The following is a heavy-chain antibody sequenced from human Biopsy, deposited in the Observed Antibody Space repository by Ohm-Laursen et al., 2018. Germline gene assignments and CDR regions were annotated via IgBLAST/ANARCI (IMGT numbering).Heavy chain of an antibody. CDR3: ATKLTGYFHH. D-gene: IGHD3-9*01. V-gene: IGHV1-69*06. CDR1: GFSFTGYY. CDR2: NIPILGTG. J-gene: IGHJ1*01. Sequence: ASVKVSCKASGFSFTGYYIHWVRQAPGQGLEWLGGNIPILGTGNYAQKFQDRVTVAADTSTSTATMELRSLRSDDTAVYYCATKLTGYFHHWSQGTLVIVSS.